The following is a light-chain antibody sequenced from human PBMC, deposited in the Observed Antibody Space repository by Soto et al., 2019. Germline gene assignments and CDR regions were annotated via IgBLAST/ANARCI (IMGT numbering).Light chain of an antibody. J-gene: IGLJ3*02. CDR3: ATWDDILNGML. CDR1: TSNIATRY. V-gene: IGLV1-44*01. CDR2: ANS. Sequence: QSVLTQPPSASGTPGQRVTISCSGSTSNIATRYVNWYQQLPGTAPKLLIYANSQRPQGVPDRISGSKSGTSASLAISGLQSEDEADYYCATWDDILNGMLLGGGTKLTVL.